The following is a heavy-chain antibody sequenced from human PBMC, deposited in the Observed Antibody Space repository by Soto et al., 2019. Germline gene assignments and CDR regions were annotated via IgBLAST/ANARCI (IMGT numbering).Heavy chain of an antibody. CDR1: GDSISSYY. CDR2: LYYGRSA. Sequence: QVQLQESGPGLVKPSETLSLTCAVSGDSISSYYCMRIRQPPGKGLESIGYLYYGRSANYNPSLKSRVTLSVDTYTNQCSLTLSSMTAADTAVYYCALRSMAVVPEYWGQGTLVTVSS. J-gene: IGHJ4*02. D-gene: IGHD3-22*01. V-gene: IGHV4-59*01. CDR3: ALRSMAVVPEY.